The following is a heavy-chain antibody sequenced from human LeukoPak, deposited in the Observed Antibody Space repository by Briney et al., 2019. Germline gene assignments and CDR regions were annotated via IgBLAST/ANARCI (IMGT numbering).Heavy chain of an antibody. CDR3: ARGIRRHYYGSGSYYNTGRRIGDYFDY. CDR1: GGSISSYY. J-gene: IGHJ4*02. Sequence: SETLSLTCTVSGGSISSYYWSWIRQPPGKGLEWIGYIYYSGSTNYNPSLKSRVTISVDTSKNQFSLKLSSVTAADTAVYCCARGIRRHYYGSGSYYNTGRRIGDYFDYWGQGTLVTVSS. CDR2: IYYSGST. V-gene: IGHV4-59*12. D-gene: IGHD3-10*01.